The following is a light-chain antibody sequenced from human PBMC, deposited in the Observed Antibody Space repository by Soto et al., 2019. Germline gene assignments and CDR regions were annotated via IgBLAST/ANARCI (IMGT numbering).Light chain of an antibody. Sequence: EIVWTQSPGTLSLSPGERATLSCRASQSVSSRLAWYQHKSGQAPRLLISGASRRATGIPDRFSGSGSGTDFTLTISRLEPEDFALYYCQHYYGTSPISFGQRTRLEI. CDR2: GAS. V-gene: IGKV3-20*01. J-gene: IGKJ5*01. CDR1: QSVSSR. CDR3: QHYYGTSPIS.